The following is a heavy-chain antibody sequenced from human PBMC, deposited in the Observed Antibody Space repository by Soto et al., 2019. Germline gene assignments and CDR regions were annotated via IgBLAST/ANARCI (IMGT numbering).Heavy chain of an antibody. Sequence: GVSLRLSCAASGFTFSSYGIHWVRQAPGKGLEWVAVIWYDGSNKYYADSVKGRFTISRDNSKNTLYLQMNSLRAEDTAVYYCARDGITMVRGVIEYYYYMDVWGKGTTVTVSS. D-gene: IGHD3-10*01. V-gene: IGHV3-33*01. CDR3: ARDGITMVRGVIEYYYYMDV. CDR1: GFTFSSYG. CDR2: IWYDGSNK. J-gene: IGHJ6*03.